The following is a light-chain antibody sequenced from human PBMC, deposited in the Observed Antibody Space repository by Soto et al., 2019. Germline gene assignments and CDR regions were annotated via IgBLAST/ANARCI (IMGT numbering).Light chain of an antibody. V-gene: IGLV2-14*01. CDR2: AVS. Sequence: QSALTQPASVSGSPGQSITISCTGTSSDVGGYNYVSWYQQHPGKAPKLMIYAVSNRPSGVSTRFSGSKSGNTASLTISGLQPEDEADYHCSSYTTSSTLIYVFGTGTKLTVL. CDR3: SSYTTSSTLIYV. J-gene: IGLJ1*01. CDR1: SSDVGGYNY.